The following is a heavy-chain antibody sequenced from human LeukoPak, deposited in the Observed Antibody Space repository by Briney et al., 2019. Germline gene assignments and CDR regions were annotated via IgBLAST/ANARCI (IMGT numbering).Heavy chain of an antibody. CDR1: GFTFSSYV. Sequence: GGSLRLSCAASGFTFSSYVMHWVRQAPGKGLEWVAFIRYDGSNKYYADSVKGRFTISRDNSKNTLYLQMNSLRAEDTAVYYCAKDLPGYYDSSGYIRGVFDYWGQGTLVTVSS. D-gene: IGHD3-22*01. J-gene: IGHJ4*02. V-gene: IGHV3-30*02. CDR3: AKDLPGYYDSSGYIRGVFDY. CDR2: IRYDGSNK.